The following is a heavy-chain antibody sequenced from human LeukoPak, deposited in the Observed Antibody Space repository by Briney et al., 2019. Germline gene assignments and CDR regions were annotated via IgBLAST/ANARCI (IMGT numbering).Heavy chain of an antibody. CDR1: GYTFTSYY. Sequence: ASVKVSCKASGYTFTSYYMHWVRQAPGQGLEWMGIINPSGGSTSYAQKFQGRVALTRDTSTSTVYMELSSLRSEDTAVYYCARVGYYYDSSGYYDAFDIWGQGTMVTVSS. CDR2: INPSGGST. CDR3: ARVGYYYDSSGYYDAFDI. V-gene: IGHV1-46*01. J-gene: IGHJ3*02. D-gene: IGHD3-22*01.